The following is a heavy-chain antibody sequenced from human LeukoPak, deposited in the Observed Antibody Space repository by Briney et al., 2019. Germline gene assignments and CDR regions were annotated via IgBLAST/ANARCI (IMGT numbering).Heavy chain of an antibody. D-gene: IGHD4-17*01. CDR1: GGSISSYY. J-gene: IGHJ6*02. CDR3: ATNRHDYGDYYYYGMDV. V-gene: IGHV4-59*08. CDR2: IYYSGST. Sequence: SETLSLTCTVSGGSISSYYWSWIRQPPGKGLEWIGYIYYSGSTNYNPSLKSRVTISADTSKNQFSLKLSSVTAADTAVYYCATNRHDYGDYYYYGMDVWGQGTTVTVSS.